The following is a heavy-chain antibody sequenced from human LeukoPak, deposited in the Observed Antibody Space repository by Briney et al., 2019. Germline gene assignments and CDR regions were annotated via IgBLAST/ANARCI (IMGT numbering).Heavy chain of an antibody. Sequence: PGGSLRLPCAASGFTFSSYAMSWVRQAPGKGLEWVSIISGSGGITYNAGSVKGRFTISRDTSKITLYLQMNSLRAEDTAVYYCASTHLGYCSSASCQNDYWGQETLVTVPS. CDR3: ASTHLGYCSSASCQNDY. CDR1: GFTFSSYA. J-gene: IGHJ4*02. D-gene: IGHD2-2*01. CDR2: ISGSGGIT. V-gene: IGHV3-23*01.